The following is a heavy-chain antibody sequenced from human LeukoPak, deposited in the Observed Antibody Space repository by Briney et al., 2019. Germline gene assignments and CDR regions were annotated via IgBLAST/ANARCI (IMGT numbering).Heavy chain of an antibody. D-gene: IGHD3-9*01. Sequence: PGRSLRLSCTASGFTFDDYAMPWVRQAPGKGLEWVSGISWNSGSIGYADSVKGRFTISRDNAKNSPYLQMNSLRAEDTALYYCAKGPNYDILTGYSDYFDYWGQGTLVTVSS. CDR2: ISWNSGSI. J-gene: IGHJ4*02. CDR3: AKGPNYDILTGYSDYFDY. V-gene: IGHV3-9*01. CDR1: GFTFDDYA.